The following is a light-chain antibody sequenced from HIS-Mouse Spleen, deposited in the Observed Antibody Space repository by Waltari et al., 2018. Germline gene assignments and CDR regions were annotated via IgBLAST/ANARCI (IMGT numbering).Light chain of an antibody. J-gene: IGLJ2*01. CDR2: LNSDGSH. CDR3: QTWGTGILVV. CDR1: SGPSSYA. V-gene: IGLV4-69*01. Sequence: QLVLTQSPSASAPLGASVKLTCPLSSGPSSYAIAWLQQQPQKGPRYLLKLNSDGSHSKGDGIPDRFSGSSSGAERYLTISSLQSEDEADYYCQTWGTGILVVFGGGTKLTVL.